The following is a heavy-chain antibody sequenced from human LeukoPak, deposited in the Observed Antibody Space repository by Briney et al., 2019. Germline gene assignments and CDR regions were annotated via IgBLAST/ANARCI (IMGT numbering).Heavy chain of an antibody. Sequence: PGRSLRLSCVASGFTFRNHGMHWVRQAPGKGLEWVALIYYDGTIKNYVDSVKGRFTISRDNSKNTLSLQMNSLGADDTAVYYCARDRGKDYFDYWGQGTLVTVSS. V-gene: IGHV3-33*01. J-gene: IGHJ4*02. CDR1: GFTFRNHG. CDR3: ARDRGKDYFDY. CDR2: IYYDGTIK. D-gene: IGHD3-10*01.